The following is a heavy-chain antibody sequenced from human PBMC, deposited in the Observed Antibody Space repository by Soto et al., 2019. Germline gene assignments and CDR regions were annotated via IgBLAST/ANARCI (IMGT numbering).Heavy chain of an antibody. V-gene: IGHV3-49*04. D-gene: IGHD2-15*01. J-gene: IGHJ4*02. CDR2: IRSKAYGGTT. CDR3: TRGRGYCSGGSCSLAY. CDR1: GFTFGDYA. Sequence: GGSLRLSCTASGFTFGDYAMSWVRQAPGKGLEWVGFIRSKAYGGTTGYAASVKGRFTISRDDSKSIAYLQMNSLKTEDTAVYYCTRGRGYCSGGSCSLAYWGQGTLVTVS.